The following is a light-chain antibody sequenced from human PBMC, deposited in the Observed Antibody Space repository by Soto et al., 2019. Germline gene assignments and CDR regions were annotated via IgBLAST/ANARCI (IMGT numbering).Light chain of an antibody. Sequence: EIVLTQSPGTLSLSPGERATLSCRASQSVSSYLAWYQQKPGQAPRLLIHGVSSRATGIPDRVSGSGSGTDFTLTISRLEPEDFAVYYCQQYVTSPLTFGGGTKVDIK. CDR1: QSVSSY. V-gene: IGKV3-20*01. J-gene: IGKJ4*01. CDR3: QQYVTSPLT. CDR2: GVS.